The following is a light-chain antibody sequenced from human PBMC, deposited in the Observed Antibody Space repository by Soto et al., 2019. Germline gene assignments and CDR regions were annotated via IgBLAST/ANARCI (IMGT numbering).Light chain of an antibody. CDR2: DVS. CDR3: SSYTSSSFGV. CDR1: SSDVGGYNY. Sequence: QSALTQPASVSGSPGQSITISCTGTSSDVGGYNYVSWYQQHPGKAPKLMIYDVSNRPPGVSNRFSGSKSGNTASLTISGLQAEDEADYYCSSYTSSSFGVFGGGTKLTVL. J-gene: IGLJ2*01. V-gene: IGLV2-14*01.